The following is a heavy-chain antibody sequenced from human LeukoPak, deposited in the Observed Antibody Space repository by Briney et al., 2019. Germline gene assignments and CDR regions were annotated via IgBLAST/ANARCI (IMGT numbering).Heavy chain of an antibody. V-gene: IGHV3-48*03. J-gene: IGHJ6*04. CDR3: AELGITMIGGV. CDR1: GFTFSSYE. D-gene: IGHD3-10*02. CDR2: ISSSDNTM. Sequence: GGSLRLSCAASGFTFSSYEMNWVRQAPGKGLEWVSYISSSDNTMYYADSVRGRFTISIDNAKSSLYLQMNSLRAEDTAVYYCAELGITMIGGVWGKGTTVTISS.